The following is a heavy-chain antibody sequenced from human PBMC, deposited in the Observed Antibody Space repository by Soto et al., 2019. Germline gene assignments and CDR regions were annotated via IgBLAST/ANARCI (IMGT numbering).Heavy chain of an antibody. CDR2: IRYSGST. CDR3: ARLFCGGDSYCYHVTLFDS. D-gene: IGHD2-21*01. CDR1: GGAINKDY. Sequence: SETLSLTCTVSGGAINKDYWSWIRQPPGKGLEWIGYIRYSGSTDYNPSLKSRLAMSVDTSKNQFSLKLTSVTAADTAVYYCARLFCGGDSYCYHVTLFDSWGQGALVTVSS. V-gene: IGHV4-59*01. J-gene: IGHJ4*02.